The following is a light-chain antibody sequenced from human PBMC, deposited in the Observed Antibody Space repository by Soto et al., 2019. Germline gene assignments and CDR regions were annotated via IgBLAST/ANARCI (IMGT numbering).Light chain of an antibody. Sequence: QSALTQPASLSGSPGQSITISCTGTSSDIGAYDYVSWFQQHPGKAPKLMISEVNNRPSGVSNRFSGSKSGNTAYLTISGLQVEDYFEYFCFSFTTTCPHAFRIGTKV. CDR2: EVN. CDR3: FSFTTTCPHA. V-gene: IGLV2-14*01. CDR1: SSDIGAYDY. J-gene: IGLJ1*01.